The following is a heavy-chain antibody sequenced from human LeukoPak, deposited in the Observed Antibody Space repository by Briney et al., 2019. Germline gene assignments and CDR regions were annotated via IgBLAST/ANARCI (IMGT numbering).Heavy chain of an antibody. Sequence: PSETLSLTCNVSGDSIRGFYWGWIRQPPGKGMEWIGYFDYSGGSNYNPALESRVIISVDTSKNQFSLKLRSLTAADTAVYYCARVLPAAVGTVDYWGQGTLVTVSS. J-gene: IGHJ4*02. CDR3: ARVLPAAVGTVDY. D-gene: IGHD6-13*01. CDR2: FDYSGGS. CDR1: GDSIRGFY. V-gene: IGHV4-59*01.